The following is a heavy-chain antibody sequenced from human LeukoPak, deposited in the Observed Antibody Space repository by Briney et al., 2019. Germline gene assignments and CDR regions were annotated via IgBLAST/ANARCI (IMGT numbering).Heavy chain of an antibody. CDR2: INSDGSST. V-gene: IGHV3-74*01. CDR1: GFTFSSYW. CDR3: AVVAATQYYYYYYMDV. J-gene: IGHJ6*03. Sequence: PGWSLRLSCAASGFTFSSYWMHWVRQAPGKGLMWVSRINSDGSSTTYADSVNGRFTISRDDAKNTLYLQMNSLRAEDTAVYYCAVVAATQYYYYYYMDVWGKGTTVTVSS. D-gene: IGHD2-15*01.